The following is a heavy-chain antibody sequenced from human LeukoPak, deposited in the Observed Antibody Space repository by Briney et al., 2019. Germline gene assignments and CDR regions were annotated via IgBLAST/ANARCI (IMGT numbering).Heavy chain of an antibody. V-gene: IGHV4-4*09. D-gene: IGHD2-2*01. J-gene: IGHJ6*03. CDR1: GGSISSYY. CDR2: IYTSGST. CDR3: ARRVVVPAARPGHYYYYYMDV. Sequence: SETLSLTCTVSGGSISSYYWSWIRQPPGKGLEWIGYIYTSGSTNYNPSLKSRVTISVDTSKNQFPLKLSSVTAADTAVYYCARRVVVPAARPGHYYYYYMDVWGKGTTVTVSS.